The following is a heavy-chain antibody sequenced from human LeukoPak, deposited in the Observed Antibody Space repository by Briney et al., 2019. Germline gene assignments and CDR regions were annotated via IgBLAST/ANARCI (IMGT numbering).Heavy chain of an antibody. V-gene: IGHV4-39*07. D-gene: IGHD4-17*01. CDR2: IYYGGST. CDR1: GFTFSSYA. Sequence: GSLRLSCAASGFTFSSYAMSWVRQAPGKGLEWIGSIYYGGSTYYNPSLKSRVTISVDTSKNQFSLKLSSVTAADTAVYYCARVPFAPDYGDYPVPNWGQGTLVTVSS. J-gene: IGHJ4*01. CDR3: ARVPFAPDYGDYPVPN.